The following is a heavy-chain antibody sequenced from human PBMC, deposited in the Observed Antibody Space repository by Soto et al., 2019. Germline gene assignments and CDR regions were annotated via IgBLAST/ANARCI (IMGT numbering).Heavy chain of an antibody. CDR1: GGSIDSGGYY. D-gene: IGHD3-10*01. J-gene: IGHJ5*02. V-gene: IGHV4-31*03. CDR2: IHNNGAT. Sequence: SETLSLTCTLSGGSIDSGGYYWSWIRQHPTEGLEWIGYIHNNGATYSNPSLTGRVSISADRSKTQFSLNVYSVNAADTGVYYCGREGAGSYWFGPWGPGGLGTVAS. CDR3: GREGAGSYWFGP.